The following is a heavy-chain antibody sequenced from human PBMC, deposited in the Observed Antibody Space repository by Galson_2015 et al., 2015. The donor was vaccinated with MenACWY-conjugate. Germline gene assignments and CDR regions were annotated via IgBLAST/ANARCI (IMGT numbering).Heavy chain of an antibody. V-gene: IGHV3-48*03. CDR1: GFSFSSYA. CDR2: ITSSGGTI. J-gene: IGHJ4*02. Sequence: SLRLSCAGSGFSFSSYAMNWVRQAPGKGLEWLSYITSSGGTIYYADSVKGRFTISRDNDKKSVYLHMSSLRAEDTAVYYCARDIHLWQLESCWGQGTLVTVSS. CDR3: ARDIHLWQLESC. D-gene: IGHD2/OR15-2a*01.